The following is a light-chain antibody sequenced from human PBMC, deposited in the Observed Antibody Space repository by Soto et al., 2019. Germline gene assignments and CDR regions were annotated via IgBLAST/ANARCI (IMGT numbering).Light chain of an antibody. J-gene: IGKJ2*01. CDR1: QDIGTY. Sequence: MQMTQSPSSLSAFVGDSVTITCQTSQDIGTYLNWYQHKPGKAPKLLIYAAFNLETGVPSRFSGSRSGKLFPLTVDRLQPDDVATYYCHHYVNLPPTYTFGPGTKLELK. V-gene: IGKV1-33*01. CDR3: HHYVNLPPTYT. CDR2: AAF.